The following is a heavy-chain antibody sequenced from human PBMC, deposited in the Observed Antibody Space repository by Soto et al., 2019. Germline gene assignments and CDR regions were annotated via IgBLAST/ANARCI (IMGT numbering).Heavy chain of an antibody. CDR2: IGGSGGST. D-gene: IGHD3-22*01. CDR1: GFTFSSYA. V-gene: IGHV3-23*01. J-gene: IGHJ4*02. Sequence: GGPLRLSWAASGFTFSSYAMSWVRQAPGKGLEWVSAIGGSGGSTYYADSVKGRCTISRDNSKNTLYLQMNSLRAEDTAVYYCAKAYPTGYDSSGYTRARQKNYFVYWGQGTLATVSS. CDR3: AKAYPTGYDSSGYTRARQKNYFVY.